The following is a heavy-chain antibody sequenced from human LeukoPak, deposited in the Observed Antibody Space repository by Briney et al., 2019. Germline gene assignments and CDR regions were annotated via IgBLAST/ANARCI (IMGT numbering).Heavy chain of an antibody. D-gene: IGHD6-6*01. J-gene: IGHJ4*02. Sequence: SETLSLTCTVSGGSISTYYWSWIRQPPGKGLEWIGEINHSGSTNYNPSLKSRVTISVDTSKNQFSLKLSSVTAADTAVYYCARSNIEYSSSSVDYWGQGTLVTVS. CDR1: GGSISTYY. V-gene: IGHV4-34*01. CDR2: INHSGST. CDR3: ARSNIEYSSSSVDY.